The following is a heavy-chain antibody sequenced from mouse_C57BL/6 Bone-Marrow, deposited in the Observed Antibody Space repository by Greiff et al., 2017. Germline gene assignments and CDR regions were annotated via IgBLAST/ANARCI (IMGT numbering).Heavy chain of an antibody. V-gene: IGHV5-4*01. CDR1: GFTFSSYA. Sequence: VQLKQSGGGLVKPGGSLKLSCAASGFTFSSYAMSWVRQIPEKRLEWVATISDGGSYTYYPDNVKGRFTISRDNAKNNLYLQMSHLKSEDTARYYCARDPWFAYWGQGTLVTVSA. J-gene: IGHJ3*01. CDR3: ARDPWFAY. CDR2: ISDGGSYT.